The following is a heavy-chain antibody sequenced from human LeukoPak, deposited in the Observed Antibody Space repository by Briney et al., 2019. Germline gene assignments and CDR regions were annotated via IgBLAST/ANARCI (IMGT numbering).Heavy chain of an antibody. Sequence: GGSLRLSCAASGFTVSSNYMSWVRQAPGKGLEWVSVIYSGGNTYYADSVEGRFTISRDNSKNTLYPQMNSLRAEDTAVYYCARGIGSQLRSGWFDPWGQGTLVTVSS. CDR2: IYSGGNT. CDR3: ARGIGSQLRSGWFDP. D-gene: IGHD3-3*01. CDR1: GFTVSSNY. V-gene: IGHV3-66*01. J-gene: IGHJ5*02.